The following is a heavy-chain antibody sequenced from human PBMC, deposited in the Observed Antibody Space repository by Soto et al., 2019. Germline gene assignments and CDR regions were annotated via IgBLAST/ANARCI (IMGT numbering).Heavy chain of an antibody. Sequence: QVQLVESGGGVVQPGRSLRLSCAASGFTFSSYAMHWVRQAPGKGLEWVAVISYDGSNKYYADSVKGRFTISRDNSKNTLYQQMNSLSAGDTAVYYCGGSGYDGDWDYFDYWGQGTLVNVSS. V-gene: IGHV3-30-3*01. CDR2: ISYDGSNK. D-gene: IGHD5-12*01. CDR3: GGSGYDGDWDYFDY. CDR1: GFTFSSYA. J-gene: IGHJ4*02.